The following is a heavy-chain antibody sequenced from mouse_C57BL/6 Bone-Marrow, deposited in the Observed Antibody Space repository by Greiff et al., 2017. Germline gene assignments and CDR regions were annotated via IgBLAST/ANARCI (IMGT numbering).Heavy chain of an antibody. CDR3: ARGDYYGSSWARDY. D-gene: IGHD1-1*01. V-gene: IGHV1-4*01. CDR1: GYTFTRYT. J-gene: IGHJ2*01. Sequence: QLQLQQSGAELARPGASVKMSCKASGYTFTRYTMHWVKQRPGQGLEWIGYINPSSGYPMYNQEFKDKATLTADKSSSPAYMHLSSLTSEESAVYYYARGDYYGSSWARDYWGQGNTLTVSS. CDR2: INPSSGYP.